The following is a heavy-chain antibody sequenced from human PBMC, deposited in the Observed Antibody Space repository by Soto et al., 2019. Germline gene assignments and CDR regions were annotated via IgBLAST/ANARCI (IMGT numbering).Heavy chain of an antibody. Sequence: QVQLVQSGAEVRKPGASVNVSCKPSGYFFTKYGVAWVRQAPGEGLELVAWISGYNGYPKHTQKFQGRDTVTTATTTRTGYMALGTPRSDDTTVYYCARASGGARYDFWGQGTRVTVSS. CDR2: ISGYNGYP. D-gene: IGHD1-1*01. CDR3: ARASGGARYDF. V-gene: IGHV1-18*01. CDR1: GYFFTKYG. J-gene: IGHJ4*02.